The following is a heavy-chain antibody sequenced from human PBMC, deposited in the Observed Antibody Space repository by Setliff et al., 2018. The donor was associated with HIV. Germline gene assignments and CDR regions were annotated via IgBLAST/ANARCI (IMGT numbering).Heavy chain of an antibody. CDR3: ATLRWLRSKHSDY. J-gene: IGHJ4*01. D-gene: IGHD5-12*01. CDR2: IYYTENT. V-gene: IGHV4-39*01. Sequence: PSETLSLTCTVSGGSITNSNYYWGWFRQPPGKGLEWIGAIYYTENTYYNPSLKSRVTMSVDTSKNQFSLKLRSVTAADTAVYFCATLRWLRSKHSDYWGQGILVTVPQ. CDR1: GGSITNSNYY.